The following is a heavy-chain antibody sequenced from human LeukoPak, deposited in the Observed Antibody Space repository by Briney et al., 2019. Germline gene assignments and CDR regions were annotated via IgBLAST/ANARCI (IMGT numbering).Heavy chain of an antibody. J-gene: IGHJ4*02. CDR2: ISWNSGSI. CDR3: VREDTGRESL. Sequence: GGSLRLSCAASGFTVSSNYMSWVRQAPGKGLEWVSGISWNSGSIGYADSVKGRFTISRDNAKNSLYLQMNSLRAEDTAVYYCVREDTGRESLWGQGTLVTVSS. V-gene: IGHV3-48*04. CDR1: GFTVSSNY.